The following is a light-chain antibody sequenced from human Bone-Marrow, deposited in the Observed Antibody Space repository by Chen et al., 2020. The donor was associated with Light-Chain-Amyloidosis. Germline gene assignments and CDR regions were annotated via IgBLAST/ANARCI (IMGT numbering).Light chain of an antibody. CDR2: DAT. J-gene: IGKJ1*01. CDR1: QSVSNY. V-gene: IGKV3-11*01. CDR3: QQRSNWWT. Sequence: EIVLTQSPATLSMPPGERATLSCRASQSVSNYLAWYQQKPGQAPRLLIYDATNRATGIPARFSGSGSGTDFTLTISSLEPEDFAVYYCQQRSNWWTFGQGTKVEIK.